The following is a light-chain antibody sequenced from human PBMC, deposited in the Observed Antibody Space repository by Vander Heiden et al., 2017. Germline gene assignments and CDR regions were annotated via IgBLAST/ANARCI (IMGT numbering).Light chain of an antibody. CDR3: QQHGSSPIT. CDR2: GAS. J-gene: IGKJ5*01. CDR1: QIFSSSY. Sequence: EIMLTPSPGTLSLSPGERATLSCRASQIFSSSYLTCYQQKPGQAPRLLIYGASTRATGIPDRFSASGSGTDFTLTIIRLEPEDFAVYYCQQHGSSPITFGQGTRLEIK. V-gene: IGKV3-20*01.